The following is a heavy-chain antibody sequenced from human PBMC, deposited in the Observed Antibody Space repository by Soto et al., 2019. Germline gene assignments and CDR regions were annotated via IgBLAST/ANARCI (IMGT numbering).Heavy chain of an antibody. CDR3: ARKIAARQEWWFDP. V-gene: IGHV1-69*12. CDR2: IIPIFGTA. D-gene: IGHD6-6*01. Sequence: QVQLVQSGAEVKKPGSSVKVSCKASGGTFSSYAISWVRQAPGQGLEWMGGIIPIFGTANYAQKFQGRVTITADESTSTADMELSSLRSEDTAVYYCARKIAARQEWWFDPWGQGTLVTVSS. J-gene: IGHJ5*02. CDR1: GGTFSSYA.